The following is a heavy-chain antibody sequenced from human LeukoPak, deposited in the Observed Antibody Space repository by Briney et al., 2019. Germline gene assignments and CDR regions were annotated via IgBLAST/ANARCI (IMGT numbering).Heavy chain of an antibody. V-gene: IGHV3-69-1*01. CDR1: GFTFTDYT. CDR3: ARDRSYVGFDY. Sequence: PGGSLRLSCAAPGFTFTDYTINWVRQAQGKGLEWVSSISTSSNIYYADSVKGRFTVSRDNAKNSVYLQTNSLRAEDTAVYYCARDRSYVGFDYWGQGTLVTVSS. J-gene: IGHJ4*02. D-gene: IGHD4-23*01. CDR2: ISTSSNI.